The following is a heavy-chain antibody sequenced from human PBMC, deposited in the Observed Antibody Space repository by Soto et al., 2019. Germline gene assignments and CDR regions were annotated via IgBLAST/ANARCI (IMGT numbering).Heavy chain of an antibody. D-gene: IGHD2-15*01. CDR3: ATGYCSGGSCYPEYYYYMDV. Sequence: RASVKVSCKASGYTFTSYYMHWVRQAPGQGLEWMGIINPSGGSTSYAQKFQGRVTMTRDTSTSTVYMELSSLRSEDTAVYYCATGYCSGGSCYPEYYYYMDVWGKGTTVTVSS. CDR2: INPSGGST. J-gene: IGHJ6*03. V-gene: IGHV1-46*03. CDR1: GYTFTSYY.